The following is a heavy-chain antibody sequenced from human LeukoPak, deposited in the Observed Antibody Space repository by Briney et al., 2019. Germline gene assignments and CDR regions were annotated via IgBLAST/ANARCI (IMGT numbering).Heavy chain of an antibody. CDR2: TNSDGSST. J-gene: IGHJ3*02. Sequence: GGSLRLSCAASGFTFSSYWMHWVRQAPGKGLVWVSRTNSDGSSTTYADSVKVRFTISRDNAKYTLYLQMNSLRTEDTAVYYCARDSDPRSGHSYGYLDAFDIWGQGTMVTVSS. D-gene: IGHD5-18*01. CDR3: ARDSDPRSGHSYGYLDAFDI. V-gene: IGHV3-74*01. CDR1: GFTFSSYW.